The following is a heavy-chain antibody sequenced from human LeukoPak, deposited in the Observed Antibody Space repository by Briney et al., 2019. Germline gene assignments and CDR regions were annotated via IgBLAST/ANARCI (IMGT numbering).Heavy chain of an antibody. Sequence: AGGSLRLSCEASGFTFSSYWMSWVRQAPGKGLEWVSTISGNGVDTYYTDSVQGRFTISRDNPKNTLYLQMNSLRVEDTAVYYCAKLYSSGRYYFDYWGQGTLVTVSS. J-gene: IGHJ4*02. CDR2: ISGNGVDT. CDR3: AKLYSSGRYYFDY. V-gene: IGHV3-23*01. D-gene: IGHD6-19*01. CDR1: GFTFSSYW.